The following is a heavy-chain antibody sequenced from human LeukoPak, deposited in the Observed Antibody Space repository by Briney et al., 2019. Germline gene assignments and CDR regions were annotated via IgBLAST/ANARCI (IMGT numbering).Heavy chain of an antibody. Sequence: GASVKVSCKASGGTFSSYAISWVRQAPGQGLEWMGRIIPILGIANYAQKFQGRVTITADKSSSTAYMELSSLRSEDTAVYYCARDSRRYYYDSSGYYYFDYWGQGTLVTVSS. CDR1: GGTFSSYA. CDR3: ARDSRRYYYDSSGYYYFDY. J-gene: IGHJ4*02. D-gene: IGHD3-22*01. CDR2: IIPILGIA. V-gene: IGHV1-69*04.